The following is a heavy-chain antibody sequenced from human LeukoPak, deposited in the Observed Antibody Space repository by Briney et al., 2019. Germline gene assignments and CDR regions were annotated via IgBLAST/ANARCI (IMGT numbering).Heavy chain of an antibody. CDR2: ISGSGGST. V-gene: IGHV3-23*01. J-gene: IGHJ4*02. CDR3: AKSSQLYDSFDY. Sequence: PGGSLRLSCAASGFTFSSYAMSWVRQAPGKGLEWVSAISGSGGSTYYADSVKGRFTISRDNSKNTLYLQMNSLRAEDTTVYYCAKSSQLYDSFDYWGQGTLVTVSS. D-gene: IGHD3-3*01. CDR1: GFTFSSYA.